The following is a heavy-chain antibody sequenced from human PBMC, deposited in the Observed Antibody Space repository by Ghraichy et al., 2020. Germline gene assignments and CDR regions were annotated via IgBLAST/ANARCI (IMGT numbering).Heavy chain of an antibody. D-gene: IGHD5-12*01. J-gene: IGHJ6*02. Sequence: GGSLRLSCAASGFTFRSSGMHWVRQAPDKGLEWVAFIRYDGSNKYYVDSVKGRFTISRDNSKNTLYLQMNSLRAEDTAVYYCTKGANYDMDVWGQGTTVTVSS. CDR3: TKGANYDMDV. CDR2: IRYDGSNK. V-gene: IGHV3-30*02. CDR1: GFTFRSSG.